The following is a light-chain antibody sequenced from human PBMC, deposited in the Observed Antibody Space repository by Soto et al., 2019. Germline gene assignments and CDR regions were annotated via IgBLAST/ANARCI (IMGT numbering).Light chain of an antibody. J-gene: IGLJ2*01. CDR1: SSDVGSYNP. CDR3: SSYAGSRTLVA. V-gene: IGLV2-23*01. Sequence: QSALTQPASVSGSPGQSITISCTGISSDVGSYNPVSWYQQHPGKAPKLMIYEDTKRPSGVSSRFSGSKSGNTASLTLSGLQAEDEAHYYCSSYAGSRTLVAFGRGTKLTVL. CDR2: EDT.